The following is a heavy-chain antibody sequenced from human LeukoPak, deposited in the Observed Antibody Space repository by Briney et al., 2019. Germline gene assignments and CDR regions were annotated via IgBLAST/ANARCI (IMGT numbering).Heavy chain of an antibody. CDR2: VIPIFGTA. J-gene: IGHJ4*02. V-gene: IGHV1-69*05. Sequence: SVKVSCKASGGTFSSYAISWVRQAPGQGLEWMGGVIPIFGTANYAQKFQGRVTITTDESTSTAYMELSSLRSEDTAVYYCARAFTRGYSGYDYGYWGQGTLVTVSS. D-gene: IGHD5-12*01. CDR1: GGTFSSYA. CDR3: ARAFTRGYSGYDYGY.